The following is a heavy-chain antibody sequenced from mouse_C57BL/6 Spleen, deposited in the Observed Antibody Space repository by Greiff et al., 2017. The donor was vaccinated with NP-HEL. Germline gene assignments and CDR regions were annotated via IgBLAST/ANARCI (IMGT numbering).Heavy chain of an antibody. CDR2: ISSGGSYT. Sequence: EVNVVESGGDLVKPGGSLKLSCAASGFTFSSYGMSWVRQTPDKRLEWVATISSGGSYTYYPASVKGRFTISRDNAKNTLYLQMSSLKSEDTAMYYCARRRRGTGNFAYWGQGTLVTVSA. J-gene: IGHJ3*01. V-gene: IGHV5-6*02. CDR3: ARRRRGTGNFAY. CDR1: GFTFSSYG. D-gene: IGHD4-1*01.